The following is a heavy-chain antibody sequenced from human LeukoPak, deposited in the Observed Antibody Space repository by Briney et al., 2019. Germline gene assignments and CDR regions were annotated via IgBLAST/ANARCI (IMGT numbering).Heavy chain of an antibody. D-gene: IGHD4-17*01. V-gene: IGHV4-30-4*01. CDR2: IYYSGST. CDR3: ASRTVTTFRFDP. J-gene: IGHJ5*02. CDR1: GGSISSGDYY. Sequence: QTLSLTCTVSGGSISSGDYYWSWIRQPPGKGLEWIGYIYYSGSTYYNPSLKSRVTISVDTSKNQFSLKLSSVTAADTAVYYCASRTVTTFRFDPWGQGTLATVSS.